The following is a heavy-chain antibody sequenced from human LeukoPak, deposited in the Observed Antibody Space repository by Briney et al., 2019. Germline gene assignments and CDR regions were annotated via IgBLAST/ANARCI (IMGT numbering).Heavy chain of an antibody. D-gene: IGHD3-22*01. CDR3: ARVFAMIYAFDI. J-gene: IGHJ3*02. Sequence: GESLKISCKGSGYSFTSYWIGWVRQAPGQGLEWMGRINPNSGGTNYAQKFQGRVTMTRDTSISTAYMELSRLRSDDTAVYYCARVFAMIYAFDIWGQGTMVTVSS. CDR2: INPNSGGT. V-gene: IGHV1-2*06. CDR1: GYSFTSYW.